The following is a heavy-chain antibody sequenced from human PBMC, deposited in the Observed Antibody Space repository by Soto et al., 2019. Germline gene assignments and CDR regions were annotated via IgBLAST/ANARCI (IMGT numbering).Heavy chain of an antibody. D-gene: IGHD3-10*01. CDR3: ASLYYYGSGSYIDYYYYGMDV. V-gene: IGHV4-31*03. Sequence: SETLSLTCTVSGGSISSGGYYWSWIRQHPGKGLEWIGYIYYSGSTYYNPSLKSRVTISVDTSKNQFSLKLSSVTAADTAVYYCASLYYYGSGSYIDYYYYGMDVWGQGTTVTSP. J-gene: IGHJ6*02. CDR2: IYYSGST. CDR1: GGSISSGGYY.